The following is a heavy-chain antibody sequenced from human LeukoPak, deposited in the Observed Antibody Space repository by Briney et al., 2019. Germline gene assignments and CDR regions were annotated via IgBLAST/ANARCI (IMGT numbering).Heavy chain of an antibody. CDR3: AREYSSSSGSVSDY. V-gene: IGHV3-48*02. D-gene: IGHD6-6*01. CDR1: GFTFSSYN. CDR2: ISSSSSTI. Sequence: GRSLRLSCAASGFTFSSYNMNWVRQAPGKGLEWVSYISSSSSTIYYADSVKGRFTISRDNAKNSLYLQMKSLRDEDTAVYYCAREYSSSSGSVSDYWGQGTLVTVSS. J-gene: IGHJ4*02.